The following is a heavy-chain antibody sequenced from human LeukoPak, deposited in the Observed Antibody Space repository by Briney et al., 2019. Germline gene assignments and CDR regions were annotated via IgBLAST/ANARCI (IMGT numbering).Heavy chain of an antibody. CDR3: ARGGHFFDV. CDR1: DGSISSYY. V-gene: IGHV4-4*07. J-gene: IGHJ6*03. D-gene: IGHD3-16*01. CDR2: NYTTGST. Sequence: SEALSLTCTVSDGSISSYYWSWLRQPAGKGLECLGVNYTTGSTNYNPSLKSRVTVSRDTSKNQFSLKLTSVTAADTAVYYCARGGHFFDVWGKGTTVTASS.